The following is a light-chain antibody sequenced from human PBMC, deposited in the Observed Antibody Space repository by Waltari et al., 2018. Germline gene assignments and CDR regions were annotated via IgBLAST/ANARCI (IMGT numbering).Light chain of an antibody. V-gene: IGKV2-30*02. Sequence: DVVLTHSTLSVPVTLGQPASSSSRSLQSHVHSDVNTYLNWLHQRPGRSPRRLIYKISRRESGVPDRFSGSGSGTDFTLKISRVEAEDVGVYYCMQGSHWPRTFGQGTKLEI. J-gene: IGKJ2*01. CDR2: KIS. CDR3: MQGSHWPRT. CDR1: QSHVHSDVNTY.